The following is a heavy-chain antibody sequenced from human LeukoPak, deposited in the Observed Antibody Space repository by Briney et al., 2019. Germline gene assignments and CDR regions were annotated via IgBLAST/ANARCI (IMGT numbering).Heavy chain of an antibody. J-gene: IGHJ4*02. V-gene: IGHV1-2*02. CDR3: ARAPSGYDLWVGDY. Sequence: ASVKVSCKASGYTFTGYYMYWVRQAPGQGLEWMGWINPNSGGTNYAQKFQGRVTMTRDTSISTAYMELSRLRSDDTAVYYCARAPSGYDLWVGDYWGQGTLVTVSS. CDR2: INPNSGGT. D-gene: IGHD5-12*01. CDR1: GYTFTGYY.